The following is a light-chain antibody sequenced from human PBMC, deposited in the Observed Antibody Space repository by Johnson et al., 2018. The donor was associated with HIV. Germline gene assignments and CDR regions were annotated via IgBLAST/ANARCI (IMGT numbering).Light chain of an antibody. CDR2: DNN. CDR3: GTWDSSLSGYV. Sequence: SVLTQPPSVSAAPGQKVTISCSGSSSNIDNNYVSWYQLLQGTAPKLLIYDNNKRPSGIPARFSGSNSGTSATLAIPGLQPGDAADYSCGTWDSSLSGYVFGSGTKVSVL. CDR1: SSNIDNNY. V-gene: IGLV1-51*01. J-gene: IGLJ1*01.